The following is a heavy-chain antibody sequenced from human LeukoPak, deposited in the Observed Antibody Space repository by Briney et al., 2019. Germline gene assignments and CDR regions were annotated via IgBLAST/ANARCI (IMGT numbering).Heavy chain of an antibody. CDR1: GGSISSYY. Sequence: PSETLSLTCTVSGGSISSYYWSWIRQPPGKGLEWIGYIYYSGSTNYNPSLKSRATISVDTSKNQFSLKLSSVTAADTAVYYCARDVRPGYCSGGSCYSPGGFDPWGQGTLVTVSS. D-gene: IGHD2-15*01. V-gene: IGHV4-59*01. CDR3: ARDVRPGYCSGGSCYSPGGFDP. CDR2: IYYSGST. J-gene: IGHJ5*02.